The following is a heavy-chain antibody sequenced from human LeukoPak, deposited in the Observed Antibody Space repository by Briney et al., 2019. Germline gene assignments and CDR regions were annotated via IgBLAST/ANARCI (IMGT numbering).Heavy chain of an antibody. CDR3: ARQWIQLWSPQNYFDY. Sequence: ASVKVSCKASGYTFTSYGISWVRQAPGQGLEWMGGIIPIFGTANYAQKFQGRVTITADKSTSTAYMELSSLRSEDTAVYYCARQWIQLWSPQNYFDYWGQGTLVTVSS. CDR1: GYTFTSYG. V-gene: IGHV1-69*06. D-gene: IGHD5-18*01. J-gene: IGHJ4*02. CDR2: IIPIFGTA.